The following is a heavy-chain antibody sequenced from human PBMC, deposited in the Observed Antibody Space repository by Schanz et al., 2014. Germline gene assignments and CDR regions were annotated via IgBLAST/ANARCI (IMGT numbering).Heavy chain of an antibody. Sequence: VQLVESGGGVVQFGRSLRLSCVASGFTFSSYSMNWVRQVPGKGLEWVSALSGSGGSTYYADSVKGRFTISRDNSKNTLYLQMNSLRAEDTAVYYCAKDPSHGDYDYYFDYWGQGTLVTVSS. D-gene: IGHD3-22*01. CDR2: LSGSGGST. CDR3: AKDPSHGDYDYYFDY. CDR1: GFTFSSYS. V-gene: IGHV3-23*04. J-gene: IGHJ4*02.